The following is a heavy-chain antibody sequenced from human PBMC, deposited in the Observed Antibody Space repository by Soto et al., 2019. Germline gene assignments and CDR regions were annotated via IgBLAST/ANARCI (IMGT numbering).Heavy chain of an antibody. Sequence: QVQLVQSGAEVKKPGASVKVSCKASGYSFTVYHMHWVRKAPGQGLEWMGWINTDSGGTKYAQKFEGRVTMSRDTSINTAYMELSNLISDDTAVYYCAREIRSGYYKYWYFDLWGRGTLITVSS. J-gene: IGHJ2*01. CDR1: GYSFTVYH. CDR2: INTDSGGT. V-gene: IGHV1-2*02. D-gene: IGHD3-3*01. CDR3: AREIRSGYYKYWYFDL.